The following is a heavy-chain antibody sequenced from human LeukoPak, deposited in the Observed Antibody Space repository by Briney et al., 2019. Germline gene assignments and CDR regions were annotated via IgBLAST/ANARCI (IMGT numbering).Heavy chain of an antibody. CDR1: GYTLTELS. CDR2: FDPEDGET. J-gene: IGHJ6*02. CDR3: ARDIVVVPAAIRYYYGMDV. V-gene: IGHV1-24*01. D-gene: IGHD2-2*02. Sequence: GASVKVSCKVSGYTLTELSMHWVRQAPGKGLEWMGGFDPEDGETIYAQKFQGRVTMTEDTSTSTAYMELRSLRSDDTAVYYCARDIVVVPAAIRYYYGMDVWGQGTTVTVSS.